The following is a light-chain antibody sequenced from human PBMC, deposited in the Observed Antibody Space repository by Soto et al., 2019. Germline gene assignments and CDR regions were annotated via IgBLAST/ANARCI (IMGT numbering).Light chain of an antibody. V-gene: IGLV8-61*01. J-gene: IGLJ2*01. Sequence: QTVVTQEPSFSVSPGGTVTLTCGLSSGSVSTSYYPSWYQQTPGQAPRTLIYSTNTRSSGVPDRFSGSILGNKAALTITGAQADDESDYYCVLYTGSGLVVFGGGTKLTVL. CDR2: STN. CDR3: VLYTGSGLVV. CDR1: SGSVSTSYY.